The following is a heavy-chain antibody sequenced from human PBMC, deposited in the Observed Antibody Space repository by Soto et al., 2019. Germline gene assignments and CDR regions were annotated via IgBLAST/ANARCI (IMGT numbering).Heavy chain of an antibody. J-gene: IGHJ4*02. CDR3: ARDRDGYNYPHFDY. V-gene: IGHV4-59*01. CDR2: IYYSGST. Sequence: PSETLCLTCTVSGGSISSYYWSWIRQPPGKGLEWIGYIYYSGSTNYNPSLKSRVTISVDTSKNQFSLKLSSVTAADTAVYYCARDRDGYNYPHFDYWGQGTLVTVSS. CDR1: GGSISSYY. D-gene: IGHD5-12*01.